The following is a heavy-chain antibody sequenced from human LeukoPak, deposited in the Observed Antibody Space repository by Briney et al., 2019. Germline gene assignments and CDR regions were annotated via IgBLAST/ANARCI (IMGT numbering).Heavy chain of an antibody. CDR1: GSTCSNYW. V-gene: IGHV3-7*01. D-gene: IGHD5-12*01. CDR3: ARTDSGYRTTSFDY. J-gene: IGHJ4*02. Sequence: GGSLRLACAASGSTCSNYWMSWVRQAPGKGLEGVASIKQDGTETYNVDPVKGRFTISRDNAKNSVYLQMNSLRGEDTAVYYCARTDSGYRTTSFDYWGQGTLVTVSS. CDR2: IKQDGTET.